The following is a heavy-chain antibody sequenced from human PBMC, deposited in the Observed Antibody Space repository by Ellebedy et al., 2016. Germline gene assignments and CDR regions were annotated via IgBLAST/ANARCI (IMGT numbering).Heavy chain of an antibody. J-gene: IGHJ4*02. D-gene: IGHD3-3*01. V-gene: IGHV1-18*01. CDR3: AKATGRSDFWSGSCFDF. CDR1: GYTFRNYG. Sequence: ASVKVSCKTSGYTFRNYGINWVRQAPGQGLEWMGWISGHNGNTNYVQNLQGRVTMTTDTSTSTAYMELRSLRPDDTAVYYCAKATGRSDFWSGSCFDFWGQGTLVTVSS. CDR2: ISGHNGNT.